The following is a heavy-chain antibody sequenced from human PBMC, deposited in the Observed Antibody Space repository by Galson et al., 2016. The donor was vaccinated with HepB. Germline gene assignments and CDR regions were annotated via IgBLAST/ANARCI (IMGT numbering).Heavy chain of an antibody. CDR1: GFTFSSYW. CDR3: ARPGSCSGSSGYVLFAI. J-gene: IGHJ3*02. Sequence: SLRLSCAASGFTFSSYWMHWVRQAPGKGLVWVSSINNDGSNKNYGDSVKGRFTISRDNAKNTLYLQMNSLRAEDTAVYYCARPGSCSGSSGYVLFAIWGQATRATVSS. CDR2: INNDGSNK. V-gene: IGHV3-74*01. D-gene: IGHD2-15*01.